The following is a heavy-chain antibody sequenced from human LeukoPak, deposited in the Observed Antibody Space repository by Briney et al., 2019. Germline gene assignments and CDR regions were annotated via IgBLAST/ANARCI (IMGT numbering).Heavy chain of an antibody. CDR3: ARASRSPGYSSGYYPYYFDY. D-gene: IGHD6-19*01. Sequence: GGSLRLSCAASGFTVSSNYMTWVRQAPGKGLEWVSIIYSGGSTYYPDSVKGRFTISRDNSKNTLYLQMNSLRAEDTAVYYCARASRSPGYSSGYYPYYFDYWGQGTLVTVSS. J-gene: IGHJ4*02. CDR1: GFTVSSNY. V-gene: IGHV3-66*01. CDR2: IYSGGST.